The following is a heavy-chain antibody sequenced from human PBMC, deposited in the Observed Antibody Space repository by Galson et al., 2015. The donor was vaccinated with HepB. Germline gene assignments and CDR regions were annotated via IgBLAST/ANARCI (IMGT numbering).Heavy chain of an antibody. J-gene: IGHJ2*01. CDR2: IRSKAYGGTT. Sequence: SLRLSCAASGFTFGDYAMSWFRQAPGKGLEWVGFIRSKAYGGTTEYAASVKGRFTISRDDSKSIAYLQMNSLKTEDTAVYYCTRVGYCSSTSCYIGNWYFDLWGRGTLVTVSS. D-gene: IGHD2-2*03. CDR3: TRVGYCSSTSCYIGNWYFDL. CDR1: GFTFGDYA. V-gene: IGHV3-49*03.